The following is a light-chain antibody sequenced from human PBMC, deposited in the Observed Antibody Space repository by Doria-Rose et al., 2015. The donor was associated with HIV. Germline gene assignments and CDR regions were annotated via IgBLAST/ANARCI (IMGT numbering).Light chain of an antibody. Sequence: DIRLTQSPESLGMSLGERATLNCKSNQSLLYTSKNYLAWYQQKPGQPPTLLIYWASTRQSGVPARFSGSGSGTDFTLTISSLEAEDVAVYYCQQYYDTPSFGPGTTVGIK. J-gene: IGKJ3*01. CDR1: QSLLYTSKNY. CDR3: QQYYDTPS. CDR2: WAS. V-gene: IGKV4-1*01.